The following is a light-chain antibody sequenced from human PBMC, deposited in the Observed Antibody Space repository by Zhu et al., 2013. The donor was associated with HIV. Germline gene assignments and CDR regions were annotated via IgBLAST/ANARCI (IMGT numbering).Light chain of an antibody. J-gene: IGLJ2*01. CDR2: EVT. CDR1: SSDVGGYNY. CDR3: SSYTSSSPYVV. Sequence: QSALTQPASVSGSPGQSITISCIGSSSDVGGYNYVSWYQQHPDKAPKLMIYEVTKRPSGVSNRFSGSKSGNTASLTISGLQAEDDADYYCSSYTSSSPYVVFGGGTKLTVL. V-gene: IGLV2-14*01.